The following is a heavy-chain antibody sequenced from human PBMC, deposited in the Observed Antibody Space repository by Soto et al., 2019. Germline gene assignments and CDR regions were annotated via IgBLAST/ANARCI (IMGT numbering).Heavy chain of an antibody. CDR2: INHSGST. J-gene: IGHJ4*02. CDR3: ALIPAAKAFDY. V-gene: IGHV4-34*01. CDR1: GWPFGGLC. D-gene: IGHD2-2*01. Sequence: SGIPSLPRAVVGWPFGGLCGGRLRQPPGKGLEWIGEINHSGSTNYNPSLKSRVTISVDTSKNQFSLKLSSVTAADTAVYYCALIPAAKAFDYWGQGTLVTVSS.